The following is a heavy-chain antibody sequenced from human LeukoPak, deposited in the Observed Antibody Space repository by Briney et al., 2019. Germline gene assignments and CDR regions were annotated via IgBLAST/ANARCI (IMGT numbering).Heavy chain of an antibody. Sequence: PSETLSLTCGVSGGSISGTNWWSWVRQPPGQGLEWIGEISLAGQTNYNPSLNGRVTMSLDKSSNQLSLHLTSVTAADTATYFCSRERVPFCFFGYWGQGTLVIVSS. CDR1: GGSISGTNW. CDR2: ISLAGQT. D-gene: IGHD2-15*01. J-gene: IGHJ4*02. CDR3: SRERVPFCFFGY. V-gene: IGHV4/OR15-8*02.